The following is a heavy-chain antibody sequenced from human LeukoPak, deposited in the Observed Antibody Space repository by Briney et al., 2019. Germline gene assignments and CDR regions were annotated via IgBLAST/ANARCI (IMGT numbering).Heavy chain of an antibody. J-gene: IGHJ5*02. D-gene: IGHD4-17*01. CDR3: ARDQAVTTVNWFDP. Sequence: GRSLRLSCAASGFTFSSYGMHWVRQAPGKGLEWVAVIWYDGSNKYYADSVKGRFTISRDNSKNTPYLQINSPRAEDTAVYYFARDQAVTTVNWFDPWGQGTLVTVSS. CDR2: IWYDGSNK. CDR1: GFTFSSYG. V-gene: IGHV3-33*01.